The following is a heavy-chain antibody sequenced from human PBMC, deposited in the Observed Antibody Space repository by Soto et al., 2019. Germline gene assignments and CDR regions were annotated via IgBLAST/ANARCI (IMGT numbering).Heavy chain of an antibody. CDR3: ARDRGVYSSGWSPGY. J-gene: IGHJ4*02. CDR1: GFTFRSYA. V-gene: IGHV3-23*01. CDR2: VTGSGGRT. D-gene: IGHD6-19*01. Sequence: EVQLLESGGGLVQPGGSLRLSCAASGFTFRSYAVSWVRQIPGKGLVWVSAVTGSGGRTFYADAVKGRFSISRDNSTSVLYLQMDSLSAEDTALYYCARDRGVYSSGWSPGYWGQGTLVTVAS.